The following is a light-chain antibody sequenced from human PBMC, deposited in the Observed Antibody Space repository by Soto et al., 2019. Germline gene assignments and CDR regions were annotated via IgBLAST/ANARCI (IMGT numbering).Light chain of an antibody. CDR2: TNN. Sequence: QLVLTQPPSASGTPGQRVTISCSGSSSNIGSNIVNWYQHLPGTAPKLLIYTNNQRPSGVPDRFSDSKSGTSASLAISGLQSEDEADYYCAAWDGSLQTWVFGGGTKVTVL. J-gene: IGLJ3*02. CDR3: AAWDGSLQTWV. CDR1: SSNIGSNI. V-gene: IGLV1-44*01.